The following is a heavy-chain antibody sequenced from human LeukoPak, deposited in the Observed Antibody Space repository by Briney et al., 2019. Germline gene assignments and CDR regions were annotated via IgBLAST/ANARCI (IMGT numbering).Heavy chain of an antibody. CDR1: GLTVTSNY. V-gene: IGHV3-48*03. Sequence: PGGSLRLSCTASGLTVTSNYMTWVRQAPGKGLEWVSYISSSGSTIYYADSVKGRFTISRDNAKNSLYLQMNSLRAEDTAVYYCARDGSGTSASYYYGMDVWGQGTTVTVSS. J-gene: IGHJ6*02. CDR2: ISSSGSTI. D-gene: IGHD3-10*01. CDR3: ARDGSGTSASYYYGMDV.